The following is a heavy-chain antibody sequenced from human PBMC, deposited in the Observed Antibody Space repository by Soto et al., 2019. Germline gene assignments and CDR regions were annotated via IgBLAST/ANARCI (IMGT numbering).Heavy chain of an antibody. J-gene: IGHJ4*02. V-gene: IGHV3-64D*06. CDR1: GFTFNTFA. CDR3: VKEGYMRSDWYGQFDC. Sequence: PGGSLRLSCSASGFTFNTFAMHWVRQTPGKGLEFVSAISSNGGNTYYADSVKGRFAIPRDNSKNTLYLQMYSLRPEDTALYYCVKEGYMRSDWYGQFDCWGQGTLVTVSS. D-gene: IGHD6-19*01. CDR2: ISSNGGNT.